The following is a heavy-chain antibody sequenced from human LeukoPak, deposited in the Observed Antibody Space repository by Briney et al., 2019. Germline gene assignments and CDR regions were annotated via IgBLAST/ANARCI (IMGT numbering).Heavy chain of an antibody. CDR3: ARDPSSSWYSL. J-gene: IGHJ4*02. CDR1: GGSISSYY. V-gene: IGHV4-59*01. Sequence: SDTLSLTCTVSGGSISSYYWSWIRQPPGKGLEWIGYIYYSGSTNYNPSLKSRVTISVDTSKNQFSLKLSSVTAADTAVYYCARDPSSSWYSLWGQGTLVTVSS. D-gene: IGHD6-13*01. CDR2: IYYSGST.